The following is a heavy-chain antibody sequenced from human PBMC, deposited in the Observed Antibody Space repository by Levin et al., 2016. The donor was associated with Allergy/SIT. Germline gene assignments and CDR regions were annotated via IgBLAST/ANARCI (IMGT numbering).Heavy chain of an antibody. CDR3: ATSQLLRRSYYNWFDP. V-gene: IGHV4-4*02. CDR2: IYHSGST. J-gene: IGHJ5*02. D-gene: IGHD2-2*01. Sequence: WIRQPPGKGLEWIGEIYHSGSTNYNPSLKSRVTISVDKSKNQFSLKLSSVTAADTAVYYCATSQLLRRSYYNWFDPWGQGTLVTVSS.